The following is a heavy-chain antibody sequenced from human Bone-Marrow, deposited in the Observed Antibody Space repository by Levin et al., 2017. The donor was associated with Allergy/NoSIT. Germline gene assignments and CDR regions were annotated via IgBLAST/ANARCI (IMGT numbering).Heavy chain of an antibody. J-gene: IGHJ4*02. D-gene: IGHD2-15*01. V-gene: IGHV3-30*18. CDR2: ISYDGSNK. Sequence: GESLKISCAASGFTFSSYGMHWVRQAPGKGLEWVAVISYDGSNKYYADSVKGRFTISRDNSKNTLYLQMNSLRAEDTAVYYCAKEGWGIVVVVAALDYWGQGTLVTVSS. CDR3: AKEGWGIVVVVAALDY. CDR1: GFTFSSYG.